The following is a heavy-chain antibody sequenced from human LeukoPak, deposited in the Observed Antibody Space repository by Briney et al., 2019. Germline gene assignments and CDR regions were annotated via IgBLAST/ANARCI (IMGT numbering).Heavy chain of an antibody. J-gene: IGHJ4*02. Sequence: SETPSLTCDVSGGSFSGYYWTWIRQPPGKGLEWIGEINHSGITNYNPSLKSRVTISLDTSKNQFSLRLTSVTAADTAVYYCARGRPPSFFDYWGQGTLVTVSS. CDR1: GGSFSGYY. V-gene: IGHV4-34*01. CDR3: ARGRPPSFFDY. D-gene: IGHD3-16*02. CDR2: INHSGIT.